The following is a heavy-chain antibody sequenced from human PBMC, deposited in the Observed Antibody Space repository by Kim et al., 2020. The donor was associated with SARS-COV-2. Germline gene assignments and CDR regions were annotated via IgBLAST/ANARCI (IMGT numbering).Heavy chain of an antibody. D-gene: IGHD3-10*01. CDR2: ISGSGGST. CDR1: GFTFSSYA. J-gene: IGHJ4*02. V-gene: IGHV3-23*01. Sequence: GGSLRLSCAASGFTFSSYAMSWVRQAPGKGLEWVSAISGSGGSTYYADSVKGRFTISRDNSKNTLYLQMNSLRAEDTAVYYCAKVADYYGSGSYYKPTHFDYWGQGTLVTVSS. CDR3: AKVADYYGSGSYYKPTHFDY.